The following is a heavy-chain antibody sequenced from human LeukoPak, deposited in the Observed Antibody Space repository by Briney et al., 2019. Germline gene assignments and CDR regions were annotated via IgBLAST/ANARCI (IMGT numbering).Heavy chain of an antibody. V-gene: IGHV3-23*01. CDR1: GFTFNTYA. Sequence: GGSLRLSCAASGFTFNTYAMSWVRQAPGKGLEWVSSISASGAGTYYADSVKGRFTISRDNSDNTVYLQMNSLRAEDTAIYYCAKDWSGSDYFDYWGQGTLVTVSS. J-gene: IGHJ4*02. D-gene: IGHD1-14*01. CDR2: ISASGAGT. CDR3: AKDWSGSDYFDY.